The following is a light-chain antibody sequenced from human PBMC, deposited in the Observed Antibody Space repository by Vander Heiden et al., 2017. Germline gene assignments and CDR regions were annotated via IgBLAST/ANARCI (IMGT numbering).Light chain of an antibody. CDR1: SSDVGGYNY. CDR3: SSYTSSSTLV. CDR2: EVS. J-gene: IGLJ2*01. Sequence: SALTQPASVSGSPGQSITISCTGTSSDVGGYNYVSCYQQHPGNAPKLMFYEVSNRPAGVANRFSASKSGTTASPTISGLQAEDEAYYYCSSYTSSSTLVFGGGTKLTVL. V-gene: IGLV2-14*01.